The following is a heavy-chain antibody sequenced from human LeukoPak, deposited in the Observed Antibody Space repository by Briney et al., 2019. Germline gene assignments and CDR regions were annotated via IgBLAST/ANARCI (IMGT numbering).Heavy chain of an antibody. D-gene: IGHD4-17*01. Sequence: SVKVSCKASGGTFSSYAISWVRQAPGQGLEWMGGIIPIFGTANYAQKFQGRVTITTDESTSTAYTELSSLRSEDTAVYYCARELYGDYGSPWFDPWGQGTLVTVSS. CDR2: IIPIFGTA. CDR1: GGTFSSYA. J-gene: IGHJ5*02. V-gene: IGHV1-69*05. CDR3: ARELYGDYGSPWFDP.